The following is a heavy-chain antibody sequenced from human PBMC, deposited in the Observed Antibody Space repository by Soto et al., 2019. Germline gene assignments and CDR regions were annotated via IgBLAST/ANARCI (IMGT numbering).Heavy chain of an antibody. J-gene: IGHJ4*02. D-gene: IGHD1-20*01. CDR1: GYTFTSYG. Sequence: ASVKVSCKASGYTFTSYGISWVRQAPGQGLEWMGWISAYNGNTNYAQKFQERVTITRDMSTSTAYMELSSLRSEDTAVYYCAAVNWNDTNYWGQGTLVTVSS. CDR3: AAVNWNDTNY. V-gene: IGHV1-18*01. CDR2: ISAYNGNT.